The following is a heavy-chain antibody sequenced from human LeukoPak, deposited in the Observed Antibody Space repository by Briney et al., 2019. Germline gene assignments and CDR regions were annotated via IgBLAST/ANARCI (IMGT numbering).Heavy chain of an antibody. Sequence: GGSLRLSCAASGFTFDDYAMHWARQAPGKGLEWVSGISWNSGSIGYADSVKGRLTISRDNAKNSLYLQMNSLRAEDTALYYCAKAKSGVAGSLYFDYWGQGTLVTVSS. V-gene: IGHV3-9*01. CDR3: AKAKSGVAGSLYFDY. D-gene: IGHD6-19*01. J-gene: IGHJ4*02. CDR1: GFTFDDYA. CDR2: ISWNSGSI.